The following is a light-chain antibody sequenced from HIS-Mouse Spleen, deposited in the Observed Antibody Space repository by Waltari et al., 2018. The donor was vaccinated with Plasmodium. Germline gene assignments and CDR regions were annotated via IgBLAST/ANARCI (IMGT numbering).Light chain of an antibody. Sequence: QSALTQPPSASGSPGQPVTISCTGTSDVGGYNYVSWYQQHPGKAPKLMIYEVSKRPSGVPDRFSGSKSGNTASLTVSGLQAEDEADYYCSSYAGSNNLVFGGGTKLTVL. CDR1: SDVGGYNY. V-gene: IGLV2-8*01. CDR3: SSYAGSNNLV. J-gene: IGLJ2*01. CDR2: EVS.